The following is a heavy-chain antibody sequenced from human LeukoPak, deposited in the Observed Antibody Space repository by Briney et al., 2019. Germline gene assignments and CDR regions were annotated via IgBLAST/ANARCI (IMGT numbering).Heavy chain of an antibody. CDR2: IYTSGST. V-gene: IGHV4-4*07. D-gene: IGHD3-10*01. J-gene: IGHJ5*02. CDR3: ARERYYGSGTNKSTSFDP. CDR1: GGSLRSYY. Sequence: PSETLSLTCTVSGGSLRSYYWSWIRQPAGKGLEGVGRIYTSGSTNYNPSLKSRVTMSVDTSKNQFSLKLSSVTAADTAVYYCARERYYGSGTNKSTSFDPWGPGTLVTVSS.